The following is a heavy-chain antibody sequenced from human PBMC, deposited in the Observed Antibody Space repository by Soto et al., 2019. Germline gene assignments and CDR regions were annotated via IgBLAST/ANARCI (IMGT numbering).Heavy chain of an antibody. V-gene: IGHV3-73*01. CDR2: IRSKANSYAT. CDR3: TRDPYSSSWYDY. D-gene: IGHD6-13*01. Sequence: GGSLRLSCAASGFTFSGSAMHWVRQASGKGLEWVGLIRSKANSYATAYAASVKGRFIISRDDSKNTAYLQMNSLKTEDTAVYYCTRDPYSSSWYDYWGQGTLVTVSS. J-gene: IGHJ4*02. CDR1: GFTFSGSA.